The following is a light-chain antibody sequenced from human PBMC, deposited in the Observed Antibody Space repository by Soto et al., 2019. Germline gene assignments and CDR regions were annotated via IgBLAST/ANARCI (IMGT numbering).Light chain of an antibody. CDR2: GAS. J-gene: IGKJ4*01. V-gene: IGKV3D-15*01. CDR1: QSVSRN. CDR3: QQYNTYSPLT. Sequence: EIVMTQSPATLSVSPGERATLSCRASQSVSRNLAWYQQKPGQAPRLLIYGASNRATGIPDRFSGSGSGTEFTLTISSLQPDDFATYYCQQYNTYSPLTFGGGTKVDIK.